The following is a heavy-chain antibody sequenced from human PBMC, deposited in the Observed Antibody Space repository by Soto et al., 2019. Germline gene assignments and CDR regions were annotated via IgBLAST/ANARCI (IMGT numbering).Heavy chain of an antibody. J-gene: IGHJ4*02. CDR2: VGGNGLDT. V-gene: IGHV3-23*01. CDR1: GFIFSNYA. CDR3: AGRTGYPFDY. Sequence: EVQLLESGGGLVQPGGSLRLSCAASGFIFSNYAMNWVRQAPGKGLEWGSAVGGNGLDTYYADSLKGRFTISRDNSKNALYLQMNSLRAEDTAVYYCAGRTGYPFDYWGEGTLVTVSS. D-gene: IGHD3-9*01.